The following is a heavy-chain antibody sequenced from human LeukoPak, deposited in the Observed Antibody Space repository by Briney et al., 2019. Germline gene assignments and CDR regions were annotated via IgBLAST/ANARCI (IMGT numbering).Heavy chain of an antibody. Sequence: ASVKVSCKASGYTFTSYYIHWVRQAPGQGLEWMGIIYPGGGSTSYAQKFQGRVTMTRDTSISTAYMELSRLRSDDTAVYYCARAASGSYPVLDYWGQGTLVTVSS. D-gene: IGHD1-26*01. CDR2: IYPGGGST. J-gene: IGHJ4*02. CDR1: GYTFTSYY. V-gene: IGHV1-46*01. CDR3: ARAASGSYPVLDY.